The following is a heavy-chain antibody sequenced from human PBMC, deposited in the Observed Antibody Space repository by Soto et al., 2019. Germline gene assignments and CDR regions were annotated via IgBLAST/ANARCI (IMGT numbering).Heavy chain of an antibody. CDR1: GFTFSNAW. CDR2: IKSKTDGGTT. J-gene: IGHJ4*02. D-gene: IGHD1-26*01. Sequence: GSLRLSCAASGFTFSNAWMSWVRQAPGKGLEWVGRIKSKTDGGTTDYAAPVKGRFTISRDDSKNTLYLQMNSLKTEDTAVYYCTTGAPVGAIGWYFDYWGQGTLVTVSS. V-gene: IGHV3-15*01. CDR3: TTGAPVGAIGWYFDY.